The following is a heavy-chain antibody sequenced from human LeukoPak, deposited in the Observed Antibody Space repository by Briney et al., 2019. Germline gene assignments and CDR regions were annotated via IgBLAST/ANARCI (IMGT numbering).Heavy chain of an antibody. V-gene: IGHV3-7*01. CDR3: ARDKAVTGTYFDY. D-gene: IGHD6-19*01. Sequence: QAGGSLRLSCAGSGFTSSNYWMTWVRQAPGRGLECVANIKQDGSEKYFVESVKGRFTISRDNTKNSVYLQMNSLRAEDTAVYYCARDKAVTGTYFDYWGQGTLVTVSS. CDR1: GFTSSNYW. J-gene: IGHJ4*02. CDR2: IKQDGSEK.